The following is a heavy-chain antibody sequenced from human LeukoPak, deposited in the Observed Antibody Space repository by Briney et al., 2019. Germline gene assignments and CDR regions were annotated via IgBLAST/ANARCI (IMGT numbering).Heavy chain of an antibody. CDR3: ATGPVYWYFDL. CDR1: GGSISRSDHY. V-gene: IGHV4-39*01. CDR2: IYYSGRT. J-gene: IGHJ2*01. Sequence: SETLSLTCTVSGGSISRSDHYWGWIRQPPGKGLEWFGSIYYSGRTYYNPSLKSRVTISVDTSKNQFSLKLSSVTAADTAVYYCATGPVYWYFDLWGRGTLVTVSS.